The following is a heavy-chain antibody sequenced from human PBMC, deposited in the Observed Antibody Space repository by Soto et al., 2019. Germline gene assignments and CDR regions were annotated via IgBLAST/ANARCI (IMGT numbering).Heavy chain of an antibody. CDR3: AKGHDQYFDY. CDR1: GFTFSSYG. J-gene: IGHJ4*02. D-gene: IGHD3-16*01. Sequence: PEGSLRLSCAASGFTFSSYGMHWVRQAPGKGLEWVAVISYDGSNKYYADSVKGRFTISRDNSKNTLYLQMNSLRAEDTAVYYCAKGHDQYFDYWGQGTLVTVSS. CDR2: ISYDGSNK. V-gene: IGHV3-30*18.